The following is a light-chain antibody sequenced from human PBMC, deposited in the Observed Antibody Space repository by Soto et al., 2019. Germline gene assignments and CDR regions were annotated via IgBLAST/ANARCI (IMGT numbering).Light chain of an antibody. CDR2: EVS. CDR3: SSYASSNTLV. CDR1: SSDVGGYNS. V-gene: IGLV2-8*01. J-gene: IGLJ2*01. Sequence: QSVLTQPPSASGSPGQSVTISCTGTSSDVGGYNSVSWYQQHPGKAPKLMISEVSKRPSGVPDRFSGSKSGNTASLTVSGLQAEDEADYYCSSYASSNTLVFGGGTKLTVL.